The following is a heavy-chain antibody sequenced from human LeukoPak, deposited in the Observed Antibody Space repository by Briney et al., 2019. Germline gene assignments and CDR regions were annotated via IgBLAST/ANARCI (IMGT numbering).Heavy chain of an antibody. J-gene: IGHJ4*02. Sequence: PGGSLRLSCAASGFTFSSYSMNWVRQAPGKGLEWVSYISSSSGTIYYADSVKGRFTISRDNAKNSLYLQMNSLRAEDTAVYYCAREVAPGGKRGYYFDYWGQGTLVTVSS. CDR2: ISSSSGTI. D-gene: IGHD4-23*01. V-gene: IGHV3-48*04. CDR3: AREVAPGGKRGYYFDY. CDR1: GFTFSSYS.